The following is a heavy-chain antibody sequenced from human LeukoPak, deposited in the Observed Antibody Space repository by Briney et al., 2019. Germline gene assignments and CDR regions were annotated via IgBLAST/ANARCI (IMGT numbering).Heavy chain of an antibody. CDR3: AIVGRSFYYGLDV. V-gene: IGHV1-18*01. CDR1: GGTFSSYA. J-gene: IGHJ6*02. CDR2: ISAYNGNA. Sequence: EASVKVSCKASGGTFSSYAISWVRQAPGQGLEWMGWISAYNGNANYAQKLQGRVTMTTDTSTNTAYMELRSLGSDDTAVYYCAIVGRSFYYGLDVWGQGTTVTVSS. D-gene: IGHD2-15*01.